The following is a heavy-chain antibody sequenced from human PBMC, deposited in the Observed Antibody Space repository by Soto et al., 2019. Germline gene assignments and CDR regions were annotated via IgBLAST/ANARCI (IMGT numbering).Heavy chain of an antibody. Sequence: QLQLQESGSGLVKPSQTLSLTCAVSGGSISSGGYSWSWIRQPPGKGLEWIGYIYHSGSTYYNPTLKSRVTISVDRSKNQFSLKLSSMTAADTAVYYCAREVSRGSGSYQNWFDPWGLGTLVTVSS. CDR2: IYHSGST. J-gene: IGHJ5*02. CDR1: GGSISSGGYS. V-gene: IGHV4-30-2*01. D-gene: IGHD3-10*01. CDR3: AREVSRGSGSYQNWFDP.